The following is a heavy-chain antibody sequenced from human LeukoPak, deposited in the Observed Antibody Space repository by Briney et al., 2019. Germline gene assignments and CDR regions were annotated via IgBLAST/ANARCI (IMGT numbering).Heavy chain of an antibody. Sequence: SETLSLTCTVSGGSISNYYWTSIRQPAGKGLEWIGRIYPSGSTNYNPSLKSRVTISVDKSKNKFSLKVSSVTAADTAVYYCARESFSGSYDYWGQGTLVTVSS. V-gene: IGHV4-4*07. J-gene: IGHJ4*02. CDR2: IYPSGST. CDR3: ARESFSGSYDY. CDR1: GGSISNYY. D-gene: IGHD1-26*01.